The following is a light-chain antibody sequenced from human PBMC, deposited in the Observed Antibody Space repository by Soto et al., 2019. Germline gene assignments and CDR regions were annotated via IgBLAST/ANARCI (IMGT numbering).Light chain of an antibody. CDR2: KAS. CDR3: QQYRT. Sequence: DIQMTQSPSTLSASVGDRVTITCRASQSISSWLAWYQQKPGKAPKLLIYKASSLESGVPSRFSGSGSGTEFTLTISSPQADDFATYYCQQYRTFGQGTKVEIK. J-gene: IGKJ1*01. CDR1: QSISSW. V-gene: IGKV1-5*03.